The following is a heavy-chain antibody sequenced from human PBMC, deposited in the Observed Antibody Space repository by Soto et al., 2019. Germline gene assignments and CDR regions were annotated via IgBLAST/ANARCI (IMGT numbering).Heavy chain of an antibody. V-gene: IGHV4-59*01. D-gene: IGHD6-13*01. CDR1: GGSISSSF. Sequence: PSETMSLTCTFSGGSISSSFWSWSRQPPGKGLEWIGYIYYSGSTNYNPSLKSRVTISVDTSKNQFSLKLSSVTAADTAVYYCARVVSAAGFDNWGEGTLVTLSS. J-gene: IGHJ4*02. CDR2: IYYSGST. CDR3: ARVVSAAGFDN.